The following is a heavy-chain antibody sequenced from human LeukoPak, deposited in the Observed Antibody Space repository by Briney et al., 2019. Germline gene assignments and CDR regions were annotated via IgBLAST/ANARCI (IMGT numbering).Heavy chain of an antibody. CDR1: GFTFSSYE. V-gene: IGHV3-48*03. CDR3: ARGLKCSSTSCYAGGRFLLSYMDV. CDR2: ISSSGSTI. Sequence: GGSLRLSCAASGFTFSSYEMNWVRQAPGKGLGWVSYISSSGSTIYYADSVKGRFTISRDNAKNSLYLQMNSLRAEDTAVYYCARGLKCSSTSCYAGGRFLLSYMDVWGKGTTVTVSS. D-gene: IGHD2-2*01. J-gene: IGHJ6*03.